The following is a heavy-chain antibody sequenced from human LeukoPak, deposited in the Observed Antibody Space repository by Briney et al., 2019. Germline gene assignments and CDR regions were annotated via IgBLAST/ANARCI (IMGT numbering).Heavy chain of an antibody. V-gene: IGHV3-30*18. D-gene: IGHD4-17*01. Sequence: PGGSLRLSCAASGFTFSSYGMHWVRQAPGKGLEWVAVISYDGSNKYYADSVKGRFTISRDNSKNTLYLQMNSLRAEDTAVYYCAKDSDITVTGWFDPWGQGTLVTVSS. CDR2: ISYDGSNK. CDR3: AKDSDITVTGWFDP. J-gene: IGHJ5*02. CDR1: GFTFSSYG.